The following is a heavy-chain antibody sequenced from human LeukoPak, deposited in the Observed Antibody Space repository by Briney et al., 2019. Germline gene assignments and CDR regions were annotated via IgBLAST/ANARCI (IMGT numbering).Heavy chain of an antibody. CDR2: IYRSGST. J-gene: IGHJ4*02. CDR1: GGSISSGGYS. CDR3: ARAPGQIVPRTRKNYFDY. Sequence: PSQTLSLTCAVSGGSISSGGYSWSWIRQPPGKGQGWIGYIYRSGSTYYNPSLKSQVTISVDRSKNQFSLKLSSVTAADTAVYYCARAPGQIVPRTRKNYFDYWGQGTLVTVSS. D-gene: IGHD3-10*01. V-gene: IGHV4-30-2*01.